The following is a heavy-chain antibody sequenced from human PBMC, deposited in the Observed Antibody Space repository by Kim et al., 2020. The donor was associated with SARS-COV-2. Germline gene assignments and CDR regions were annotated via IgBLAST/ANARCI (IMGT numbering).Heavy chain of an antibody. D-gene: IGHD6-6*01. J-gene: IGHJ4*02. V-gene: IGHV3-30*18. CDR1: GFTFSSYG. CDR2: ISYDGSNK. Sequence: GGSLRLSCAASGFTFSSYGMHWVRQAPGKGLEWVAVISYDGSNKYYADSVKGRFTISRDNSKNTLYLQMNSLRAEDTAVYYCAKEGYSSSRVVDYWGQGTLVTVSS. CDR3: AKEGYSSSRVVDY.